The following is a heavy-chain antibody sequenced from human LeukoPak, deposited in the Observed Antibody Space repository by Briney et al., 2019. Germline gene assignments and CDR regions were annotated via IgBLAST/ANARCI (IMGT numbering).Heavy chain of an antibody. CDR1: GFTFSNAW. CDR3: TTGPRYDYVWGSYRFFDY. Sequence: GGSLRLSCAASGFTFSNAWMSWVRQAPGKGLEWVGRIKSKTDGGTTDYAAPVKGRFTISRDDSKNTLYLQMNSPKTEDTAVYYCTTGPRYDYVWGSYRFFDYWGQGTLVTVSS. J-gene: IGHJ4*02. D-gene: IGHD3-16*01. CDR2: IKSKTDGGTT. V-gene: IGHV3-15*01.